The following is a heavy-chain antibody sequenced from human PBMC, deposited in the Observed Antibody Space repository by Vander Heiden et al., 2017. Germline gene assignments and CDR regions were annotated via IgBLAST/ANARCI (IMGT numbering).Heavy chain of an antibody. CDR2: ITWNSVSI. CDR1: GFTFDGYA. CDR3: AKDMRGNSYYGMDV. V-gene: IGHV3-9*01. J-gene: IGHJ6*02. Sequence: EVQLVESGGGLVQPGRSLRLSCAASGFTFDGYARHWVRQAPGKGLEWVSGITWNSVSIAYADSVKGRFTISRDNAKNSLYLQMNSLRVEDTAVYYCAKDMRGNSYYGMDVWGQGTTVTVSS. D-gene: IGHD1-1*01.